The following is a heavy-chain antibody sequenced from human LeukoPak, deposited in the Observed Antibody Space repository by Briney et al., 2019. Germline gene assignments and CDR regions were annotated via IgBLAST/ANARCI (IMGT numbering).Heavy chain of an antibody. V-gene: IGHV4-61*05. D-gene: IGHD3-3*01. J-gene: IGHJ5*02. Sequence: SETLSLTCAVSGGSISSSSYYWAWIRQPPGKGLELIGYIYYSGSTNYNPSLKSRVTISVDTSKNQFSLKLSSVTAADTAVYYCARMAFGVVPPWGQGTLVTVSS. CDR3: ARMAFGVVPP. CDR2: IYYSGST. CDR1: GGSISSSSYY.